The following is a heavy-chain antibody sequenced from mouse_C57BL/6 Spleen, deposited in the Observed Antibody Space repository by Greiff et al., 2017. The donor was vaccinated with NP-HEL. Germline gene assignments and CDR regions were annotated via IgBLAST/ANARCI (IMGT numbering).Heavy chain of an antibody. Sequence: EVKLQESGPELVKPGASVKISCKASGYSFTGYFMNWVKQSHGTSLEWIGRINPYNGDTFYNQKFKGKATLTVDKASSTAHMELLSLTSEDFAVYYCARSDYDGYYAMDYWGQGTSVTVSS. J-gene: IGHJ4*01. V-gene: IGHV1-37*01. CDR3: ARSDYDGYYAMDY. CDR1: GYSFTGYF. CDR2: INPYNGDT. D-gene: IGHD2-3*01.